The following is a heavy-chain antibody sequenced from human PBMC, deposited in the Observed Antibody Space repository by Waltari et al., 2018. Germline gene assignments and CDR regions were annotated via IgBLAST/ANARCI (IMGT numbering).Heavy chain of an antibody. CDR2: ISSSSSYI. V-gene: IGHV3-21*01. CDR1: GFTFSSYS. CDR3: ARDRTGLASAFDY. D-gene: IGHD1-1*01. Sequence: EVQLVESGGGLVKPGGSLRLSCAASGFTFSSYSMTWVRQAPGKGLEWVSSISSSSSYIYYADSVKGRFTISRDNAKNSLYLQMNSLRAEDTAVYYCARDRTGLASAFDYWGQGTLVTVSS. J-gene: IGHJ4*02.